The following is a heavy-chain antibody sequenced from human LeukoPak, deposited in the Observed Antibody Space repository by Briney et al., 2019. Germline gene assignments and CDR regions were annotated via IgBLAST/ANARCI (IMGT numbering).Heavy chain of an antibody. CDR1: GGSMSPHY. CDR3: ARRSSSPSFDF. J-gene: IGHJ4*02. D-gene: IGHD6-13*01. Sequence: SETLSLTCTISGGSMSPHYWSWIRQPPGKGLEWVGYIYYSGSTNYNPSLKSRVTISLDTSKNQFSLNLSSVTAAGTAVYYCARRSSSPSFDFWGQGTLVTVSS. V-gene: IGHV4-59*08. CDR2: IYYSGST.